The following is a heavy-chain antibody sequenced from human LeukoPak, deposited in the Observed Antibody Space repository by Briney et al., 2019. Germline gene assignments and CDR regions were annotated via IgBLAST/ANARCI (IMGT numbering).Heavy chain of an antibody. D-gene: IGHD1-26*01. CDR2: INPNSGGT. CDR3: ARGSSPVDQRGY. V-gene: IGHV1-2*02. CDR1: GYTFTGYY. J-gene: IGHJ4*02. Sequence: ASVKVSCKASGYTFTGYYMHWVRQAPGQGLEWMGRINPNSGGTNYAQKFQGRVTMTRDTSMSTAYMELSRLRSDDTAVYYCARGSSPVDQRGYWGQGTLVTVSS.